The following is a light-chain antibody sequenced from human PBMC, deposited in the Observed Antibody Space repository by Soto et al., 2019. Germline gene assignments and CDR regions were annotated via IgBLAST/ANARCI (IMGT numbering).Light chain of an antibody. CDR1: QGIRND. Sequence: AIQMTQSSSSLCACIGGRVTITCQASQGIRNDLGWYQQKPGKAPKLLIYAASSLQSGVPSRFSGSGSGTDFTLTISSLQPEDFATYYCLQDYNDPRTFGQGTKVDIK. J-gene: IGKJ1*01. V-gene: IGKV1-6*01. CDR3: LQDYNDPRT. CDR2: AAS.